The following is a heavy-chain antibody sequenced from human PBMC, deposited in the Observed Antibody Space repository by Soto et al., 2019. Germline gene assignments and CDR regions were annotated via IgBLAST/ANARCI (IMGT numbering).Heavy chain of an antibody. CDR1: GYTFTGYY. V-gene: IGHV1-2*04. CDR3: ARAGDVKYCSGGSCYLLDY. D-gene: IGHD2-15*01. J-gene: IGHJ4*02. CDR2: INPNSGGT. Sequence: ASVKVSCKASGYTFTGYYMHWVRQAPGQGLEWMGWINPNSGGTNYAQKFQGWVTMTRDTSISTAYMELSRLRSDDTAVYYCARAGDVKYCSGGSCYLLDYWGQGTLVTVSS.